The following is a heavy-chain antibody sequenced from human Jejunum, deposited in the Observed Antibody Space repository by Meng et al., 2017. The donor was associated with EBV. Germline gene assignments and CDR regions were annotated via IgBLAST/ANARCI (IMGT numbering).Heavy chain of an antibody. V-gene: IGHV4-4*02. CDR1: SGSVCTSNW. CDR2: IYPSGST. J-gene: IGHJ4*02. Sequence: LKQWGRGLVKASRTLSLPCAGSSGSVCTSNWCTWVRQPPGKGLEWIGEIYPSGSTNYNPSLKSRITMSLDKSKNQFSLKLRSVTAADTAVYYCASIHPSIDSWGPGTLVTVSS. CDR3: ASIHPSIDS. D-gene: IGHD2-21*01.